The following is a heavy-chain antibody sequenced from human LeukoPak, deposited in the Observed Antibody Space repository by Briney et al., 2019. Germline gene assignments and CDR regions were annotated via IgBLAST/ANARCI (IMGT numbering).Heavy chain of an antibody. Sequence: SETLSLTCTVSGGSISSYYWSWIRQPPGKGLEWIGYIYYSGSTNYNPSLKSRVTISVDTSKNQFSLKLSSVTAADTAVYYCARGFDASGSGYYRFDYWGQGTLVTVSS. CDR3: ARGFDASGSGYYRFDY. D-gene: IGHD3-22*01. J-gene: IGHJ4*02. CDR1: GGSISSYY. CDR2: IYYSGST. V-gene: IGHV4-59*12.